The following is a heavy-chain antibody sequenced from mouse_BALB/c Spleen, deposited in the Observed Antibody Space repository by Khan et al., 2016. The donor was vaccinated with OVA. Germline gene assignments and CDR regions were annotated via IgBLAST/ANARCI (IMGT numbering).Heavy chain of an antibody. J-gene: IGHJ2*01. CDR1: GYNIKDIY. CDR3: RISTINA. V-gene: IGHV14-3*02. CDR2: TDPANGNT. Sequence: VQLKQSGAELVKPAASLKLSCIASGYNIKDIYIHWVKQRPEKGLERIRRTDPANGNTKYDPKFQGKATITADTSSNTAYLQLSSLTSEDTAVYYCRISTINAWGQGTTLTVSS.